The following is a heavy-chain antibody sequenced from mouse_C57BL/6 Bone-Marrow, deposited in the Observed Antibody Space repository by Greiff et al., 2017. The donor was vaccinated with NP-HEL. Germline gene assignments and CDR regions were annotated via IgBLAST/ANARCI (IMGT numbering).Heavy chain of an antibody. J-gene: IGHJ1*03. D-gene: IGHD1-1*01. Sequence: QVQLQQSGAELARPGASVKLSCKASGYTFTSYGISWVKQRTGQGLEWIGEIYPRSGNTYYNEKFKGKATLTADKSSSTAYMELRSLTSEDSAVYFCARAYYYGSSPGYFDVWGTGTTVTVSS. V-gene: IGHV1-81*01. CDR1: GYTFTSYG. CDR2: IYPRSGNT. CDR3: ARAYYYGSSPGYFDV.